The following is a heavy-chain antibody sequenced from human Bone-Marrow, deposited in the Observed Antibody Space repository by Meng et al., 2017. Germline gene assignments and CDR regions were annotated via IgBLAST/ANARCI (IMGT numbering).Heavy chain of an antibody. CDR3: ARGAYYGSGSYECFDY. CDR2: IIPIFGTA. D-gene: IGHD3-10*01. CDR1: GGTFSSYA. V-gene: IGHV1-69*13. J-gene: IGHJ4*02. Sequence: SVKVSCKASGGTFSSYAISWVRQAPGQGLEWMGGIIPIFGTANYAQKFQGRVTITADESTSTAYMELSSLRSEDTAVYYCARGAYYGSGSYECFDYWGQGTLVTVSS.